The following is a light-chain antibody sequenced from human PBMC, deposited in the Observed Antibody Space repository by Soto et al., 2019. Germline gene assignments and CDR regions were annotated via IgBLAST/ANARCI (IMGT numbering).Light chain of an antibody. CDR3: QQYGSSPRRT. CDR2: DAS. V-gene: IGKV3-20*01. CDR1: QSVSSY. J-gene: IGKJ4*01. Sequence: EIVLTQSAAAVSLSPGERATLSCTASQSVSSYLAWYQQKPGQAPRPLIYDASNRATGIPARFSGSGSGTDFTLTISRLEPEDFAVYYCQQYGSSPRRTFGGGTKVDIK.